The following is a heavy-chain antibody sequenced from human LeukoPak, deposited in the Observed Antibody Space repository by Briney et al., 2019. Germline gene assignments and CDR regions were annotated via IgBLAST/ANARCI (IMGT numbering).Heavy chain of an antibody. CDR3: ANHFACGSTSCPPFDS. J-gene: IGHJ4*02. V-gene: IGHV3-21*01. CDR2: ISDNSNYI. D-gene: IGHD2-2*01. Sequence: GGSLRLSCAASGFTFNTYSMNWVRQAPGKGLEWVSSISDNSNYIYYSDSVEGRFTISRDDAKNSLYLQMNSLRVEDTAVYYCANHFACGSTSCPPFDSWGQGTLVTVSS. CDR1: GFTFNTYS.